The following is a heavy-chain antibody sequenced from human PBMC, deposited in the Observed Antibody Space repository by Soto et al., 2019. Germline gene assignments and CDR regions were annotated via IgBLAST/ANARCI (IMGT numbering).Heavy chain of an antibody. J-gene: IGHJ4*02. Sequence: EVQLLESGGGLVQPGGSLRLSCAASGFTFDDYAMHWVRQAPGKGLEWVSGISWNSGSIGYADSVKGRFTISRDNAKNSLYLQMNSLRAEDTALYYCARASRAAAGTYFDYWGQGTLVTVSS. V-gene: IGHV3-9*01. D-gene: IGHD6-13*01. CDR2: ISWNSGSI. CDR1: GFTFDDYA. CDR3: ARASRAAAGTYFDY.